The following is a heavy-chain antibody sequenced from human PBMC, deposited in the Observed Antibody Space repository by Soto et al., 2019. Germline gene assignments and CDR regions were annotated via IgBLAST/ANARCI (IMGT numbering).Heavy chain of an antibody. J-gene: IGHJ6*02. Sequence: SQTLSLTCXISGDSVSSNSAAWNWIRQSPSRGLEWLGRTYYRSKWYNDYAVSVKSRITINPDTSKNQFSLQLNSVTPEDTAVYYCARDLGIAAADPYYYYYGMDVWGQGTTVTVSS. V-gene: IGHV6-1*01. CDR2: TYYRSKWYN. D-gene: IGHD6-13*01. CDR3: ARDLGIAAADPYYYYYGMDV. CDR1: GDSVSSNSAA.